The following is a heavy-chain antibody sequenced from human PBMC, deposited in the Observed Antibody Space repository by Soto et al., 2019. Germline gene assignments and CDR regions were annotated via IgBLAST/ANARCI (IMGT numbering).Heavy chain of an antibody. J-gene: IGHJ5*02. V-gene: IGHV4-39*01. CDR1: GGSISSSSYY. Sequence: QLQLQESGPGLVKPSETLSLTCTVSGGSISSSSYYWGWIRQPPGKGLEWIGSIYYSGSTYYNPSLKSRVTISVDTSKNQFSLKLSSVTAADTAVYYCASRGGRALSTWFDPWGQGTLVTVSS. CDR3: ASRGGRALSTWFDP. CDR2: IYYSGST. D-gene: IGHD2-15*01.